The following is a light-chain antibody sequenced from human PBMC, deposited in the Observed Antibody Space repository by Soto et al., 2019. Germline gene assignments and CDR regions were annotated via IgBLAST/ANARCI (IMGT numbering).Light chain of an antibody. V-gene: IGKV1-5*01. Sequence: DIQMTQSPATLSASVGDRVTITCRASQSISSCLAWYQQKPGKAPKLLIYDASSWESGVPSRFSGRGSGTEFTLTISSLKPDDLATYYCQQYNSYPWTFGQGTKGDI. J-gene: IGKJ1*01. CDR1: QSISSC. CDR3: QQYNSYPWT. CDR2: DAS.